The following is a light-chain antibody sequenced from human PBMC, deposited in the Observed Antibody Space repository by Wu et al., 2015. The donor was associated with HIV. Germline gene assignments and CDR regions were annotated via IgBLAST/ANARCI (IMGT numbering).Light chain of an antibody. CDR1: QGISNF. V-gene: IGKV1-27*01. Sequence: DIQMTQSPSSLSASVGDRVTITCRASQGISNFLAWYQQKPGKPPKVLIYAASTLQSGVPSRFSGSGSGTDFTLTISCLQSEDFATYYCQQYSAGLTFGGGTKVEIK. J-gene: IGKJ4*01. CDR2: AAS. CDR3: QQYSAGLT.